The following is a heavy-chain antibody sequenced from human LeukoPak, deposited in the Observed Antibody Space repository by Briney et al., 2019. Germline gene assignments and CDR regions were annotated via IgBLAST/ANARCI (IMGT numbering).Heavy chain of an antibody. CDR2: INPSGGST. D-gene: IGHD2-15*01. V-gene: IGHV1-46*01. CDR1: GYTFTSYG. Sequence: ASVKVSCKASGYTFTSYGISWVRQAPGQGLEWMGIINPSGGSTSYAQKFQGRVTMTRDTSTSTVYMELSSLRSEDTAVYYCARDYCSGGSCYSWRYNWFDPWGQGTLVTVSS. J-gene: IGHJ5*02. CDR3: ARDYCSGGSCYSWRYNWFDP.